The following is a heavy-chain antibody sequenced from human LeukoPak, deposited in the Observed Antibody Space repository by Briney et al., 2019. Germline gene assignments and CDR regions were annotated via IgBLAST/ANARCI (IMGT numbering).Heavy chain of an antibody. CDR2: INPNSGGT. CDR3: ARDRLASGEKDFDY. CDR1: GYXFTGYY. D-gene: IGHD2-15*01. Sequence: ASVKVSCKASGYXFTGYYIHWVRQAPGQGLEWMGWINPNSGGTNYAQKFQGRVTMTRDTSISTAYMEVSRLRSDDTAVYYCARDRLASGEKDFDYWGQGTLVTVSS. V-gene: IGHV1-2*02. J-gene: IGHJ4*02.